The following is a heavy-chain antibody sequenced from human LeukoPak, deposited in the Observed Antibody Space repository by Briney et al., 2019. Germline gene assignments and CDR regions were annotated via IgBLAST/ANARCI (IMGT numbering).Heavy chain of an antibody. V-gene: IGHV3-66*02. Sequence: GGSLRLSCAASEFTVDDTYMSWVRQTPGKGLEWVSVVYSGGKTFYADSVKGRFTVSRDTSKNTVYLQMNTLRADDTAVYYCARQAAAGLDYWGQGTLVTVSS. J-gene: IGHJ4*02. CDR2: VYSGGKT. CDR3: ARQAAAGLDY. CDR1: EFTVDDTY. D-gene: IGHD6-13*01.